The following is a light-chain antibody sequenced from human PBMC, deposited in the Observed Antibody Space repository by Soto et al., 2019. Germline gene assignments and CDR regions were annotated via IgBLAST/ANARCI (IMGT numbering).Light chain of an antibody. V-gene: IGLV2-18*02. CDR1: SSDVGSYNR. CDR2: EVS. CDR3: SSYTSSSTYV. Sequence: LNRAASVNGSHRRAGTIFKKKTSSDVGSYNRVSWYQQPPGTAPKLMIYEVSNRPSGVPDRFSGSKSGNTASLTISGLQVEDEADYYCSSYTSSSTYVFGTGTKVTVL. J-gene: IGLJ1*01.